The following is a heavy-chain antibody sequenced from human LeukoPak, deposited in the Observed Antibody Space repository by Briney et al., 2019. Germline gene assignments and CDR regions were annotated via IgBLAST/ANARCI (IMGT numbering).Heavy chain of an antibody. Sequence: SETLSLTCTVSGYSLSSGYYCVWIRQSPGKGLEWIGNMDHTGNTYYNPSLKSRVSITVDTSKNQFSLNLNSMTAADTAVYYCARDRTGQQLISRKEYYYMDVWGKGTTVTISS. V-gene: IGHV4-38-2*02. CDR2: MDHTGNT. CDR3: ARDRTGQQLISRKEYYYMDV. D-gene: IGHD4-11*01. J-gene: IGHJ6*03. CDR1: GYSLSSGYY.